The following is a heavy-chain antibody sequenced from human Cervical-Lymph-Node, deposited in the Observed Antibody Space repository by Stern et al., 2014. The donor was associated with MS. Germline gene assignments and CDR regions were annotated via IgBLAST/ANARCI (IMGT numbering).Heavy chain of an antibody. CDR1: GFTFRNYA. CDR3: AKDGRQWPVPLYFDY. V-gene: IGHV3-23*04. Sequence: EVQLVDSGGGLVQPGGSLRLSCVASGFTFRNYAMTWVRQAPGKGLEWVSSIGVSGGNTYYADSVKGRFTISRDNSKNTLYLQISSLRAEDTAVYYCAKDGRQWPVPLYFDYWGQGTLVTVSS. J-gene: IGHJ4*02. D-gene: IGHD6-19*01. CDR2: IGVSGGNT.